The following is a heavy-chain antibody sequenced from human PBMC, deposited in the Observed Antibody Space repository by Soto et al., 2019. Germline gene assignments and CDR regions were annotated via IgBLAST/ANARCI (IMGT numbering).Heavy chain of an antibody. Sequence: EVQLLESGGGLVQPGGSLRLSCAASGFTFSSYAMSWVRQAPGKGLEWVSAISGSGGSTYYADSVKGRFTISRDNSKNXLYLQMNSLRDEDTAVYYCANFPAISVAAALFFQHWGQGTLVTVSS. J-gene: IGHJ1*01. CDR2: ISGSGGST. CDR3: ANFPAISVAAALFFQH. V-gene: IGHV3-23*01. CDR1: GFTFSSYA. D-gene: IGHD6-13*01.